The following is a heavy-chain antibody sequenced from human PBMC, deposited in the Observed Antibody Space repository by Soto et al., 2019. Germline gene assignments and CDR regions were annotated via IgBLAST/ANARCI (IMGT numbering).Heavy chain of an antibody. CDR2: IYYSGST. J-gene: IGHJ5*02. V-gene: IGHV4-31*03. D-gene: IGHD6-6*01. CDR3: ARDRHNNFFAP. Sequence: SETLSLTCTVSGGSISSGGYYWSWIRQHPGKGLEWIGYIYYSGSTYYNPSLESRVAISLDTSRSQFSLTLHSVTAADTAIYYCARDRHNNFFAPWGQGTLVTVSS. CDR1: GGSISSGGYY.